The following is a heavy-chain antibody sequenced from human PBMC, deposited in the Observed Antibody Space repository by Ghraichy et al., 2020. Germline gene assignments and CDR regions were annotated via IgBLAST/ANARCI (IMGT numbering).Heavy chain of an antibody. V-gene: IGHV3-21*01. CDR1: GFTFTSYS. J-gene: IGHJ4*02. Sequence: GGSLRLSCAASGFTFTSYSMNWVRQAPGKGLEWVSSIISSSSYIYYADSVKGRFTISRDNAKNSLYLQMNSLRAEDTAVYYCARGSVSGGYYLYWGQGTLVTVSS. D-gene: IGHD3-10*01. CDR2: IISSSSYI. CDR3: ARGSVSGGYYLY.